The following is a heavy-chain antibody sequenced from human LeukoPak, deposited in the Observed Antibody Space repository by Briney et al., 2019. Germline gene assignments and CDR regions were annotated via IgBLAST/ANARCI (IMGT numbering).Heavy chain of an antibody. J-gene: IGHJ3*02. CDR3: ARDRGGSRAYDI. Sequence: SVKVSCKASGGTFSSYAISWVRQAPGQGLEWMGGIIPIFGTANYAQKLQGRVTMTTDTSTSTAYMELRSLRSDDTAVYYCARDRGGSRAYDIWGQGTMVTVSS. CDR1: GGTFSSYA. D-gene: IGHD2-15*01. V-gene: IGHV1-69*05. CDR2: IIPIFGTA.